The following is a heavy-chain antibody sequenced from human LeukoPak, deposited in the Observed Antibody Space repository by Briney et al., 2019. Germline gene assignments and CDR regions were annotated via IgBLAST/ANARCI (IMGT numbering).Heavy chain of an antibody. Sequence: GGSLRLSCAASGFTFSSYGMHWVRQALGKGLEWVAVIWYDGSNKYYADSVKGRFTISRDNSKNTLYLQMNSLRAEDTAVYYCARVAARQDHNWFDPWGQGTLVTVSS. CDR1: GFTFSSYG. J-gene: IGHJ5*02. CDR2: IWYDGSNK. V-gene: IGHV3-33*01. D-gene: IGHD6-6*01. CDR3: ARVAARQDHNWFDP.